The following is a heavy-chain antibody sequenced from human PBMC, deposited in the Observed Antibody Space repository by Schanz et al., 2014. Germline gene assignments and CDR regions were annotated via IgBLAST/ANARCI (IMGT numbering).Heavy chain of an antibody. CDR2: ISSTGIHT. CDR3: ARVLGSEALRNFDWTDYNYYGMDV. Sequence: QVQLVESGGGLAKPGGSLRLSCASSGFTFGENYMHWIRQAPGKGLEWVSVISSTGIHTDYAESVKGRFTISRDSSKNTLFLQMNSLRAEDTAVYFCARVLGSEALRNFDWTDYNYYGMDVWGQGTTVTVSS. J-gene: IGHJ6*02. V-gene: IGHV3-11*06. CDR1: GFTFGENY. D-gene: IGHD3-9*01.